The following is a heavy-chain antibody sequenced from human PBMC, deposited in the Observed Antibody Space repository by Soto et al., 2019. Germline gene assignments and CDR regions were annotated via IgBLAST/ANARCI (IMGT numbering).Heavy chain of an antibody. J-gene: IGHJ4*02. CDR1: GGSISSSSYY. V-gene: IGHV4-39*07. CDR3: AIETVAGRNY. CDR2: IFHSGST. D-gene: IGHD6-19*01. Sequence: SETLSLTCTVSGGSISSSSYYWGWIRQPPGKGLEWIGEIFHSGSTHYNPSLKTRVTVSVDKSKNQLSLKMMSVTAADTAVYYCAIETVAGRNYWGQGTLVTVSS.